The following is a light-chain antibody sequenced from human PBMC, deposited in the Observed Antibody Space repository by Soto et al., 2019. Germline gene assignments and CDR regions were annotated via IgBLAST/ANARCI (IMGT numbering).Light chain of an antibody. Sequence: QYVRTRPPSESGSPGQSVTISCTGTKNDIGVYDFVSWYQHHPGKAPRLIIYEVVQRPSGVPDRFSGSKSGNTASLTVSGLQAADEADYFCKSYAGSNTYVFGSGTKVTVL. CDR2: EVV. V-gene: IGLV2-8*01. J-gene: IGLJ1*01. CDR3: KSYAGSNTYV. CDR1: KNDIGVYDF.